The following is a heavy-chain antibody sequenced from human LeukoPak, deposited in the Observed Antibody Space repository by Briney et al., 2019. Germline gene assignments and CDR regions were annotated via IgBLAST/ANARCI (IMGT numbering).Heavy chain of an antibody. V-gene: IGHV4-39*01. CDR2: IYYSGST. CDR1: GASFSSSTYY. CDR3: ARHAGGIAAAGTRPFDY. D-gene: IGHD6-13*01. J-gene: IGHJ4*02. Sequence: PSEALSLTCTVSGASFSSSTYYWGWIRQPPGKGLEWIGSIYYSGSTYYNPSLKSRVTMSVDTSKNQFSLKLSSVTAADTAVYYCARHAGGIAAAGTRPFDYWGQGTLVTVSS.